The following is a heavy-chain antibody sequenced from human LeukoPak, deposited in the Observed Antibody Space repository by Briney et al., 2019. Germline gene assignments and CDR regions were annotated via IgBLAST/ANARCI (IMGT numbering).Heavy chain of an antibody. CDR1: GGSISSYY. J-gene: IGHJ5*02. D-gene: IGHD4-17*01. CDR3: ARLLGDYGVGGWFDP. Sequence: KTSETLSLTCTVSGGSISSYYWSWIRQPPGKGLEWIGYIYYSGSTNYNPSLKSRVTISVDTSKNQFSLKLSSVTAADTAVYYCARLLGDYGVGGWFDPWGQGTLVTVSS. V-gene: IGHV4-59*08. CDR2: IYYSGST.